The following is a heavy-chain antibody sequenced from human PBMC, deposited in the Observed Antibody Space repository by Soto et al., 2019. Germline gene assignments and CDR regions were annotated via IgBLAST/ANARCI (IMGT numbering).Heavy chain of an antibody. CDR2: ISGSGGST. D-gene: IGHD6-25*01. V-gene: IGHV3-23*01. Sequence: GSLRLSCAASGFTFSSYAMSWVRQAPGKGLEWVSAISGSGGSTYYADSVKGRFTISRDNSKNTLYLQMNSLRAEDTAVYYCAKDLGSDSTPGRFDYWGQGTLVTVSS. CDR1: GFTFSSYA. J-gene: IGHJ4*02. CDR3: AKDLGSDSTPGRFDY.